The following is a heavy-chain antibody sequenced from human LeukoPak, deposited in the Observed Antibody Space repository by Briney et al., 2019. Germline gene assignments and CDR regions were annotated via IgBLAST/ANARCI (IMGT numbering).Heavy chain of an antibody. CDR2: ISYDGSNK. J-gene: IGHJ6*02. CDR1: GFSFSSYG. D-gene: IGHD3-3*01. CDR3: AKDLGGSGDFWSGYYDYYYSGMDV. Sequence: PGGSLRLSCAASGFSFSSYGMHWVRQAPGKGLEWVAVISYDGSNKYYADSVKGRFTISRDSSKNTLYLQMNSLRAEDTAVFHCAKDLGGSGDFWSGYYDYYYSGMDVWGQGTTVTVSS. V-gene: IGHV3-30*18.